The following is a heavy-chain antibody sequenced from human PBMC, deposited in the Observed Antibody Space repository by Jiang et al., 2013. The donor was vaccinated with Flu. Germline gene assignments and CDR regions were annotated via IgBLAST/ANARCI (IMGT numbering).Heavy chain of an antibody. CDR2: INPNSGGT. CDR3: ARGVVVVAATWAFDI. D-gene: IGHD2-15*01. CDR1: GYTFTGYY. Sequence: SGAEVKKPGASVKVSCKASGYTFTGYYMHWVRQAPGQGLEWMGWINPNSGGTNYAQKFQGWVTMTRDTSISTAYMELSRLRSDDTAVYYCARGVVVVAATWAFDIWGQGTMVTVSS. V-gene: IGHV1-2*04. J-gene: IGHJ3*02.